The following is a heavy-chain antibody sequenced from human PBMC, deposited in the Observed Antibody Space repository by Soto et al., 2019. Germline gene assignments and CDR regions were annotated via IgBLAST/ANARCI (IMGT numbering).Heavy chain of an antibody. Sequence: PGESLKISCKGSGYSFTSYWISWVRQMPGKGLEWMGRIDPSDSYTNYSPSFQGHVTISADKSISTAYLQWSSLKASDTAMYYCARHFDTSGSYSEGMDVWGQGTTVTVS. D-gene: IGHD1-26*01. V-gene: IGHV5-10-1*01. CDR1: GYSFTSYW. CDR2: IDPSDSYT. J-gene: IGHJ6*02. CDR3: ARHFDTSGSYSEGMDV.